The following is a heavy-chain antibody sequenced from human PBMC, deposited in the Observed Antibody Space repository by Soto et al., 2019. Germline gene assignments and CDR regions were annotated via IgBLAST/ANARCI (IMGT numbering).Heavy chain of an antibody. CDR2: ISGSGGST. Sequence: EVQLLESGGGLVQPGGSLRLSCAASGFTFSSYAMSWVRQAPVQGLEWVPAISGSGGSTYYADSVKGRLTISRDNSKNTLYLQMNSLRAEDTAVYYCASRGSGSYYDYWGQGTLVTVSS. CDR1: GFTFSSYA. CDR3: ASRGSGSYYDY. D-gene: IGHD1-26*01. V-gene: IGHV3-23*01. J-gene: IGHJ4*02.